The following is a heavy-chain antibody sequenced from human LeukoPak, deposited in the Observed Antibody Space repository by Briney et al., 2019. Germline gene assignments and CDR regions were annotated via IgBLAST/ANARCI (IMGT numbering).Heavy chain of an antibody. V-gene: IGHV4-4*07. CDR3: ARRLRRGGEFDY. CDR1: GGSIRDSY. Sequence: SETLSLTCTVSGGSIRDSYWNWIRLPAGRGLEWIGRSYTTGSASYNPSLKSRVTISVDTSKNQFSLKLSSVTAADTAVYYCARRLRRGGEFDYWGQGTLVTVSS. CDR2: SYTTGSA. J-gene: IGHJ4*02. D-gene: IGHD2-21*02.